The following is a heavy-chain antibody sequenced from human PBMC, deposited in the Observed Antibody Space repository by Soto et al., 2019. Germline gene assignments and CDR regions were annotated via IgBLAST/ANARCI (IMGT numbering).Heavy chain of an antibody. J-gene: IGHJ4*02. CDR3: TRSVAGYYFDY. CDR1: GGSISSRNW. V-gene: IGHV4-4*02. Sequence: QVQLQESGPGLEKPSGTLSLSCAVYGGSISSRNWWSWVRQPPGKGLEWIGEIYHSGSTNYNPSHKSRVTISVDKSKNQFSLKLSSVTAADTAVYYCTRSVAGYYFDYWGQGTLVTVSS. CDR2: IYHSGST. D-gene: IGHD6-19*01.